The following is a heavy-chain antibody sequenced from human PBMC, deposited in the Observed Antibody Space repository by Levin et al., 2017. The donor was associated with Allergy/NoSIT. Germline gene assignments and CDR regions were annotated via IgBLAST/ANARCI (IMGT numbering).Heavy chain of an antibody. J-gene: IGHJ4*02. CDR3: ARGGRGVIMKPLTD. CDR2: IYDSGNT. CDR1: GGSISSYY. Sequence: SQTLSLTCTVSGGSISSYYWSWIRQPPGKGLEWIGYIYDSGNTDCNPSLKSRVTISVDTSKNQFSLKLSSVTAADTAVYYCARGGRGVIMKPLTDWGQGTQVTVSS. V-gene: IGHV4-59*01. D-gene: IGHD3-10*01.